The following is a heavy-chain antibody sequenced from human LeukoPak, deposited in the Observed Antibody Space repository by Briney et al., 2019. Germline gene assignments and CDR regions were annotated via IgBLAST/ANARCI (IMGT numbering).Heavy chain of an antibody. Sequence: ASVKISCKVSGYTFTDYYMHWVQQAPGKGLEWMGLVDPEDGETIYAEKFQGGVTITADTSTDTAYMELSSLRSEDTAVYYCARGGAMIVVVNEYVYWGQGTLVTVSS. V-gene: IGHV1-69-2*01. J-gene: IGHJ4*02. CDR1: GYTFTDYY. CDR3: ARGGAMIVVVNEYVY. D-gene: IGHD3-22*01. CDR2: VDPEDGET.